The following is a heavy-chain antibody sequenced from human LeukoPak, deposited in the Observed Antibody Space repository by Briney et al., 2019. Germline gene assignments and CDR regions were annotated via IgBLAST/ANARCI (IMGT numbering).Heavy chain of an antibody. Sequence: GGSLRLSCVASGFTFSRHGMNWVRQAPGKGLEWVSGISPSGDIKYYVDSVKGRFTVSRDNSKNTLYLQMNSLRAEDTAVYYCAKDEGMATTNLDYWGQGTLVTVSS. D-gene: IGHD5-24*01. CDR3: AKDEGMATTNLDY. J-gene: IGHJ4*02. CDR1: GFTFSRHG. V-gene: IGHV3-23*01. CDR2: ISPSGDIK.